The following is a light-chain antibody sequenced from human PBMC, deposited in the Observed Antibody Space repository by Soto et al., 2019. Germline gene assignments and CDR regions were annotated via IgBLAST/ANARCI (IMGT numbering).Light chain of an antibody. CDR3: QSYDSSLSAHVV. Sequence: QSVLTXPPSVSGAPGQRVTXXXTXXXXXXXAGYDVHWYQQLPGTAPKLLIYGNSNRPSGVPDRFSGSKSGTSASLAITGLQAEDEADYYCQSYDSSLSAHVVFGGGTKLTVL. V-gene: IGLV1-40*01. J-gene: IGLJ2*01. CDR1: XXXXXAGYD. CDR2: GNS.